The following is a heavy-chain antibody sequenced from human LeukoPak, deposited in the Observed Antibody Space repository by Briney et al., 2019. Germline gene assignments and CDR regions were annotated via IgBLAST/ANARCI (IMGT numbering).Heavy chain of an antibody. V-gene: IGHV3-30-3*01. CDR3: ARIPRTWLPFPYFDY. J-gene: IGHJ4*02. D-gene: IGHD5-12*01. CDR2: ISYDGSNK. CDR1: AFTFSNYT. Sequence: PGGSLRLSCAASAFTFSNYTMHWVRQAPGKGLEWVAVISYDGSNKYYADSVKGRFTISRDNSKNTLYLQMNSLRGEDTAVYYCARIPRTWLPFPYFDYWGQGTLVTVSS.